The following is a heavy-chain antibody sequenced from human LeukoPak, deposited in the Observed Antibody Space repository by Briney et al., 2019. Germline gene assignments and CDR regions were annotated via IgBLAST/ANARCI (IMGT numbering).Heavy chain of an antibody. CDR2: IIPIFGTA. CDR3: ARSDSGSWYETDY. Sequence: ASVKVSCKASGSTFSSYAISWVRQAPGQGLEWMGGIIPIFGTANYAQKFQGRVTITTDESTSTTYMELSSLRSEDTAVYYCARSDSGSWYETDYWGQGTLVTVSS. V-gene: IGHV1-69*05. D-gene: IGHD6-13*01. CDR1: GSTFSSYA. J-gene: IGHJ4*02.